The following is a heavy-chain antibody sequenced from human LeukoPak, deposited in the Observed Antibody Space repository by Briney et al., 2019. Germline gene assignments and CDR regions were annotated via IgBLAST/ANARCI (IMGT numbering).Heavy chain of an antibody. Sequence: GGSLRLSCAASGFTSSSYGMHWVRQAPGKGLEWVAFIRYDGSNKYYADSVKGRFTISRDNSKNTLYLQMNSLRAEDTAVYYCAKANYYDSSGYHIFDYWGQGTLVTVSS. CDR3: AKANYYDSSGYHIFDY. CDR1: GFTSSSYG. CDR2: IRYDGSNK. J-gene: IGHJ4*02. D-gene: IGHD3-22*01. V-gene: IGHV3-30*02.